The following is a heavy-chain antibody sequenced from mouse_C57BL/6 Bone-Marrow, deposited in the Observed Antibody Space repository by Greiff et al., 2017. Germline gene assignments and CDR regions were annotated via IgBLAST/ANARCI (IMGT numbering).Heavy chain of an antibody. Sequence: QVQLKESGAELARPGASVKLSCKASGYTFTSYGISWVKQRTGQGLEWIGEIYPRSGNTYYNEQFKGKATLTADKSSSTAYMELRSLTSEDSAVYFCARENYGSSYYFDYWGQGTTLTVSS. D-gene: IGHD1-1*01. CDR2: IYPRSGNT. V-gene: IGHV1-81*01. CDR3: ARENYGSSYYFDY. CDR1: GYTFTSYG. J-gene: IGHJ2*01.